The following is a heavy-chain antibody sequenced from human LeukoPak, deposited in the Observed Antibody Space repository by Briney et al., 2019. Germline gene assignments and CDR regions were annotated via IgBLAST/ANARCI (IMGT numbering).Heavy chain of an antibody. V-gene: IGHV1-18*01. D-gene: IGHD3-10*01. CDR2: ISANNGNT. J-gene: IGHJ4*02. Sequence: ASVKVSCKASGYTFSSYGISWVRQAPGQGLEWMGWISANNGNTNYAQNVQDRVTMTTDTSTSTAYMELRSLRSDDTAVYYCARLYCYGSGSLSYWGQGTLVTVSS. CDR1: GYTFSSYG. CDR3: ARLYCYGSGSLSY.